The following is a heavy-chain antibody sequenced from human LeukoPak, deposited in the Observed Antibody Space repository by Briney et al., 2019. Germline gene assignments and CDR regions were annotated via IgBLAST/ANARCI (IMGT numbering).Heavy chain of an antibody. V-gene: IGHV3-49*04. CDR1: GFTFGDYA. CDR2: IRSEAYGGTA. Sequence: PGGSLRLSCTTSGFTFGDYAMTWVRQAPGKGLEWVGFIRSEAYGGTAEYAASVKGRFTISRDDSKRIAYLQMSSLKTEDTAVYYRTKDQTPFYWGQGSLVTVSS. CDR3: TKDQTPFY. J-gene: IGHJ4*02.